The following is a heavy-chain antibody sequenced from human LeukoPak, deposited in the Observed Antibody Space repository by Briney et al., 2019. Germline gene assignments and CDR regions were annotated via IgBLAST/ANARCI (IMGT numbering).Heavy chain of an antibody. CDR3: SSLYSGCFYYYSIDV. V-gene: IGHV3-64*01. D-gene: IGHD1-26*01. CDR1: GFTFSSYA. CDR2: ISSNGGST. Sequence: GGSLRLSCAASGFTFSSYAMHWVRQAPGKGLEYVSAISSNGGSTYYANSVKGRFTISRDNSKNTLYLQMGSLRAEDMAVYYCSSLYSGCFYYYSIDVWGQGTTVTVSS. J-gene: IGHJ6*02.